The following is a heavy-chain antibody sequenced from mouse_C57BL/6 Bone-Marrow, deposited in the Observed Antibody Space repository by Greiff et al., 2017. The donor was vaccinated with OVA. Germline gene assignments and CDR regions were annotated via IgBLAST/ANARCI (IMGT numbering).Heavy chain of an antibody. CDR2: IYPSDSET. J-gene: IGHJ2*01. Sequence: QVQLQQPGAELVRPGSSVKLSCKASGYTFTSYWLDWVKQRPGQGLEWIGNIYPSDSETHYNQKFKDKATLTVDKSSSTAYMQLSSLTSEDSAVYYCARLGKYDYDWGYWGQGTTLTVSS. V-gene: IGHV1-61*01. D-gene: IGHD2-4*01. CDR1: GYTFTSYW. CDR3: ARLGKYDYDWGY.